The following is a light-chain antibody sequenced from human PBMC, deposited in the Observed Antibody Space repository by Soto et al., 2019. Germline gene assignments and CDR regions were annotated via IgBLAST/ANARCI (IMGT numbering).Light chain of an antibody. CDR3: QQLNSYPRT. Sequence: IPLTQSPSSLSASVGDRVTITCRASQDISSYLAWYQQKPGKAPKLLIYAASTLHSGVPSRFSGSGSGTDFTLTISSLQPEDFATYYCQQLNSYPRTFGPGTKVGIK. CDR1: QDISSY. V-gene: IGKV1-9*01. CDR2: AAS. J-gene: IGKJ3*01.